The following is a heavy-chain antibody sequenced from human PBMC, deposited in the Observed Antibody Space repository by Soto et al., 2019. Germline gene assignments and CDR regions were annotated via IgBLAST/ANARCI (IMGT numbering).Heavy chain of an antibody. V-gene: IGHV1-18*01. CDR3: ARDAAAGLNDY. Sequence: GPSVKVSCKASGYTFTSYAISWVRQAPGQGLEWMGWISAYNGNTNYAQKLQGRVTMTTDTSTSTAYMELRSLRSDDTAVYYCARDAAAGLNDYWGQGTLVTVSS. D-gene: IGHD6-13*01. CDR2: ISAYNGNT. J-gene: IGHJ4*02. CDR1: GYTFTSYA.